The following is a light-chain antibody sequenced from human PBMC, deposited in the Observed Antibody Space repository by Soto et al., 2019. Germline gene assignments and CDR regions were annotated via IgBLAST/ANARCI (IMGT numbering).Light chain of an antibody. Sequence: QSALTQPASVSGSPGQSITISCTGTSSDVGSYNLVSWYQQHPGKAPKLMIYEGSKRPSGVSNRFSGSKSGNTAFLTISGLQAEDEADYYCCSYAGSSPHVVFGGGTKLTVL. CDR3: CSYAGSSPHVV. CDR1: SSDVGSYNL. CDR2: EGS. V-gene: IGLV2-23*01. J-gene: IGLJ2*01.